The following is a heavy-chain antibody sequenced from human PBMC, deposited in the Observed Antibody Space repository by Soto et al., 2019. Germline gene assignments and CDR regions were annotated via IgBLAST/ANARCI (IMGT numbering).Heavy chain of an antibody. CDR2: VHSGGTTT. V-gene: IGHV3-74*01. J-gene: IGHJ3*01. CDR1: GFTFDYYW. D-gene: IGHD3-10*01. CDR3: ARGDRGGFDL. Sequence: EVQLVESGGGLVQPGESLRLSCAASGFTFDYYWMHWVRQAPGKGLVWVSRVHSGGTTTTYADSVKGRFTISRDNARNTVSLQMSSLRAEGTAIYYCARGDRGGFDLWGHGTMVTVSS.